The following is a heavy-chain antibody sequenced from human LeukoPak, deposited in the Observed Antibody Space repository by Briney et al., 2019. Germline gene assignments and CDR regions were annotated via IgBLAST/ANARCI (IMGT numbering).Heavy chain of an antibody. J-gene: IGHJ4*02. V-gene: IGHV4-59*01. CDR1: GGSISSYY. Sequence: SSETLSLTCTVSGGSISSYYWSWIRQPPGKGLEWIGYIYYSGSTNYNPSLKSRVTISVDTSKNQFSLKLSSVTAADTAVYYCAREGVRGVIIHEGAFDIWGQGTLVTVSS. CDR3: AREGVRGVIIHEGAFDI. CDR2: IYYSGST. D-gene: IGHD3-10*01.